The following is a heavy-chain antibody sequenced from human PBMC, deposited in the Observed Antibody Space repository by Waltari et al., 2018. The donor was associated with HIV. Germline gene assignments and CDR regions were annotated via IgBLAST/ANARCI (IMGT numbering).Heavy chain of an antibody. V-gene: IGHV4-34*01. CDR1: GGSFSGYY. CDR3: ARGGYSGYVYRYCDL. CDR2: INHSGST. D-gene: IGHD5-12*01. J-gene: IGHJ2*01. Sequence: QVQLQQWGAGLLKPSETLSLTCAVYGGSFSGYYWSWIRQPPGKGLEWIGEINHSGSTNYNPSLKSRVTISVDTSKNQFSLKLSSVTAADTAVYYCARGGYSGYVYRYCDLWGRGTLVTVSS.